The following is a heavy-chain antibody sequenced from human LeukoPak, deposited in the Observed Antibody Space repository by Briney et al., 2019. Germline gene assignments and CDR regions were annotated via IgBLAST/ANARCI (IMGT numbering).Heavy chain of an antibody. V-gene: IGHV4-4*02. CDR1: GGPICRTNG. J-gene: IGHJ4*02. CDR3: SRESGAFSPFGY. Sequence: SETLSLTCDVSGGPICRTNGRGWVRQSPGQGLGGIGKISISGRTNYNPSLQSRVTMSLDESKNQLSLDLASVTAADTAVYYCSRESGAFSPFGYGGQGTLVTVHS. D-gene: IGHD1-26*01. CDR2: ISISGRT.